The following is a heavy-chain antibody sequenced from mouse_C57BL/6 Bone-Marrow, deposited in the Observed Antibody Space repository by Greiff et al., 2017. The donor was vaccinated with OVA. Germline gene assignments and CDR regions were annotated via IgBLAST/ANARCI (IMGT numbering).Heavy chain of an antibody. Sequence: EVQLQQSGPGLVKPSQSLSLTCSVTGYSITSGYYWNWIRQFPGNKLEWMGYISYDGSNNYNPSLKNRISITRDTSKNQFFLKLNAVTTEDTATYYCARESDGNYGAMDYWGQGTSVTVSS. CDR3: ARESDGNYGAMDY. CDR1: GYSITSGYY. V-gene: IGHV3-6*01. CDR2: ISYDGSN. D-gene: IGHD2-1*01. J-gene: IGHJ4*01.